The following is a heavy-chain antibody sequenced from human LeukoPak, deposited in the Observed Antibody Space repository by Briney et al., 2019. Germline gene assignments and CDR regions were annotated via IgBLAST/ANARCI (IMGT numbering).Heavy chain of an antibody. D-gene: IGHD3-3*01. V-gene: IGHV4-59*04. CDR3: ARGFLEWLLPFWYFDL. J-gene: IGHJ2*01. Sequence: GSLRLSCAASGFTFSSYSMNWVRQPPGKGLEWIGSVYYTGSNYYNPSLRSRIAMSVDTSKNQFSLKLSSVTAADTAVYYCARGFLEWLLPFWYFDLWGRGTLVTVSS. CDR1: GFTFSSYSMN. CDR2: VYYTGSN.